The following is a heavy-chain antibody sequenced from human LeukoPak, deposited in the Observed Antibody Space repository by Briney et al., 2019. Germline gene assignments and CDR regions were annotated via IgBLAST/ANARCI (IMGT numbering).Heavy chain of an antibody. CDR2: ISSDGTTT. V-gene: IGHV3-74*01. CDR3: AKDRDPYYDTSGYSYFDY. J-gene: IGHJ4*02. Sequence: PGGSLRLSCAASGFTFSNYWMHWVRQAPGKGLVWVSRISSDGTTTTYADSVKGRFTISRDNAKNTLYLQMNSLRAEDTAVYYCAKDRDPYYDTSGYSYFDYWGQGTLVTVSS. CDR1: GFTFSNYW. D-gene: IGHD3-22*01.